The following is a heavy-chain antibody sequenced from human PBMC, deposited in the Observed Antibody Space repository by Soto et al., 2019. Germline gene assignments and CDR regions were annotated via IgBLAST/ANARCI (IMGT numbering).Heavy chain of an antibody. CDR3: ATGLVYYDILTGHDY. Sequence: ASVKVSCKVSGYTLTELSMHWVRQAPGKGLEWMGGFDPEDGETIYAQKFQGGVTMTEDTSTDTAYMELSSLRSEDTAVYYCATGLVYYDILTGHDYWGQGTLVTVSS. J-gene: IGHJ4*02. CDR2: FDPEDGET. D-gene: IGHD3-9*01. V-gene: IGHV1-24*01. CDR1: GYTLTELS.